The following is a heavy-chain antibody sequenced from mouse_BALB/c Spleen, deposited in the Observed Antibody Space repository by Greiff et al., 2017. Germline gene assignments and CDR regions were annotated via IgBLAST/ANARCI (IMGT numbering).Heavy chain of an antibody. Sequence: EVQVVESGGGLVQPGGSRKLSCAASGFTFSSFGMHWVRQAPEKGLEWVAYISSGSSTIYYADTVKGRFTISRDNPKNTLFLQMTSLRSEDTAMYYCARGDYYGSKYFDVWGAGTTVTVSS. CDR2: ISSGSSTI. CDR1: GFTFSSFG. CDR3: ARGDYYGSKYFDV. J-gene: IGHJ1*01. D-gene: IGHD1-1*01. V-gene: IGHV5-17*02.